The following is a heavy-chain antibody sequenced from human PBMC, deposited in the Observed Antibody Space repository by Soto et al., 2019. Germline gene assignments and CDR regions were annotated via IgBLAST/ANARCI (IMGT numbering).Heavy chain of an antibody. Sequence: EVQLLESGGGLVQAGGSLRLSCAASGLTFSSYAMNWVRQAPGKGLEWVSVISGSDGSTYYADSVKGRFTISRDNSKNTLNLQMNSLRAEDTAVYYCARRSSSWYFDYWGQGTLVTVSS. CDR3: ARRSSSWYFDY. J-gene: IGHJ4*02. CDR2: ISGSDGST. D-gene: IGHD6-13*01. CDR1: GLTFSSYA. V-gene: IGHV3-23*01.